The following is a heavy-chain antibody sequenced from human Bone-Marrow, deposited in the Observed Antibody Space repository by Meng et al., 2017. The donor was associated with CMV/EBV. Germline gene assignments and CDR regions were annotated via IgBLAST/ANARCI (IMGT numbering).Heavy chain of an antibody. J-gene: IGHJ6*02. D-gene: IGHD3-3*01. CDR2: ISYDGSNK. CDR1: GFTFSSYA. Sequence: GEYLKISCAASGFTFSSYAMHWVRQAPVKGLEWVAVISYDGSNKYYADSVKGRFSISRDNSRNTLYLQMNSLRAEDTAVYYCARKMRQFWSGGGGMDVWGQGTTVTVSS. CDR3: ARKMRQFWSGGGGMDV. V-gene: IGHV3-30-3*01.